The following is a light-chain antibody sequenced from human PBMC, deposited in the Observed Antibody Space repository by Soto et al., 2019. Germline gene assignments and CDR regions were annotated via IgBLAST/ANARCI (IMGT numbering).Light chain of an antibody. CDR1: SSDVGGYNY. CDR3: CVYTSSSTPYV. CDR2: EVS. Sequence: QSVLTQPASVSWSPGQSITISCTGTSSDVGGYNYVSWYQQHPGKAPKLMIYEVSNRPSGVSNRFSGSKSGNTASLTISGLQAEDEADYYCCVYTSSSTPYVFGPGTKVTVL. J-gene: IGLJ1*01. V-gene: IGLV2-14*01.